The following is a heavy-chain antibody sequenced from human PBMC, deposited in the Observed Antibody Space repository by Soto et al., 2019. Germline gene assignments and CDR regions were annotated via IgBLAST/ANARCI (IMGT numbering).Heavy chain of an antibody. Sequence: GGSLRLSCAASGFSFNIFAMNWVRQAPGKGLEWVSGISGGGGSTYYADSVKGRFTISRDNSNNTLYLQMNSLRAEDTAVYYCAKDPTSYDSSAQFDSWGQGTLVTVSS. CDR3: AKDPTSYDSSAQFDS. CDR2: ISGGGGST. J-gene: IGHJ4*02. CDR1: GFSFNIFA. V-gene: IGHV3-23*01. D-gene: IGHD3-22*01.